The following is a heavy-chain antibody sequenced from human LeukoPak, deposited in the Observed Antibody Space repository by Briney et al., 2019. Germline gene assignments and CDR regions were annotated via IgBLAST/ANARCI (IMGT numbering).Heavy chain of an antibody. CDR3: AKVGSSGCLDY. J-gene: IGHJ4*02. Sequence: GGSLRLSCAASAFSLSSYSVNWVRQAPGKGLEWVSYISSSSTTIFYADSVKGRFTISRDNAKNSLYLQMNTLRDGDTAVYYCAKVGSSGCLDYWGQGTLVTVSS. CDR1: AFSLSSYS. CDR2: ISSSSTTI. V-gene: IGHV3-48*02. D-gene: IGHD6-19*01.